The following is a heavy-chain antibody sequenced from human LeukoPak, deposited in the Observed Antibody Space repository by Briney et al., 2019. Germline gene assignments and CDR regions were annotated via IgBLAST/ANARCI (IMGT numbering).Heavy chain of an antibody. Sequence: GGSLRLSCAASGFTFSSYWMSWVRQAPGKGLEWVANIKQDGSEKHYVDSVKGRFTISRDNAKNSLYLQMNSLRAEDTAVYYCARGRRVTAMVQDDAFDIWGQGTMVTVSS. CDR2: IKQDGSEK. D-gene: IGHD5-18*01. CDR3: ARGRRVTAMVQDDAFDI. J-gene: IGHJ3*02. CDR1: GFTFSSYW. V-gene: IGHV3-7*01.